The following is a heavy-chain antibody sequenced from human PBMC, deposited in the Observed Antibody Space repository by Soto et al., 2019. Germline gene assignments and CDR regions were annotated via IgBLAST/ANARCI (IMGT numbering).Heavy chain of an antibody. CDR1: GFTFSSYA. D-gene: IGHD1-7*01. J-gene: IGHJ6*02. CDR2: ISYDGSNK. CDR3: ARDQGGTTLYYHGMDV. V-gene: IGHV3-30-3*01. Sequence: QVQLVESGGGVVQPGRSLRLSCAASGFTFSSYAMHWVRQAPGEGLGWVALISYDGSNKYYADSVKGRFTISRDNSKHTLNLQMTSLRPGDTAVYHCARDQGGTTLYYHGMDVWGQGTTVTVSS.